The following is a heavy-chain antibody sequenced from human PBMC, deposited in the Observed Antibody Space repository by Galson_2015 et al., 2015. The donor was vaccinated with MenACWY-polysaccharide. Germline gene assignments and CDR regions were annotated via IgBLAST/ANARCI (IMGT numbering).Heavy chain of an antibody. CDR1: GFTFSNYA. V-gene: IGHV3-23*01. CDR2: ISSSGDNT. D-gene: IGHD4-17*01. CDR3: AKDLRKTTAVTRRLDC. Sequence: LRLSCAASGFTFSNYALSWVRQAPGKGLEWVSVISSSGDNTYYADSVKGRFTISRDNSKNTLFLQTNSLRVEDTALYYCAKDLRKTTAVTRRLDCWGQGTPVTVSA. J-gene: IGHJ4*02.